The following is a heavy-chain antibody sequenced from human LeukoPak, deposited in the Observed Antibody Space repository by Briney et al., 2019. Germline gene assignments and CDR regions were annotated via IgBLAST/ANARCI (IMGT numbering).Heavy chain of an antibody. CDR1: GFTFSSYG. J-gene: IGHJ3*02. CDR3: AKGPNILRFLEWSDAFDI. D-gene: IGHD3-3*01. CDR2: IRYDGSNK. Sequence: GGSLRLSCAASGFTFSSYGMHWVRQAPGKGLEWVAFIRYDGSNKYYADSVKGRLTISRDNSKDTLYLQMNSLRAEDTAVYYCAKGPNILRFLEWSDAFDIWGQGTMVTVSS. V-gene: IGHV3-30*02.